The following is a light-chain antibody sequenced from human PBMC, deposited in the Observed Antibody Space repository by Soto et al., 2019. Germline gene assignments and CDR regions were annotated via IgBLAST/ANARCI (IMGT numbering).Light chain of an antibody. J-gene: IGLJ3*02. V-gene: IGLV4-60*03. CDR2: LEGSGSY. CDR1: SGHSSYI. CDR3: ETWDSNTRV. Sequence: QPVLTQSSSASASLGSSVRLTCILSSGHSSYIIAWHQQQPGKAPRYLMKLEGSGSYNKGSGVPDRFSGSSAGADRYLTISSLQSEDEADYYWETWDSNTRVFCGGTKLTVL.